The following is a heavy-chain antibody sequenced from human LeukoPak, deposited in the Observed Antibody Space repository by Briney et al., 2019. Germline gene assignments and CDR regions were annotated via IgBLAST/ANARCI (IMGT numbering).Heavy chain of an antibody. Sequence: GGSLRLSCAASGFTVSSNYMSWVRQAPGKGLEWVSVIYSGGSTYYADSVKGRFTISRDNSKNTLYLQMNSLRAEDTAVYYCARDLYPHLEWFLSFDYWGQGTLVTVSS. CDR2: IYSGGST. CDR1: GFTVSSNY. J-gene: IGHJ4*02. D-gene: IGHD3-3*01. V-gene: IGHV3-53*01. CDR3: ARDLYPHLEWFLSFDY.